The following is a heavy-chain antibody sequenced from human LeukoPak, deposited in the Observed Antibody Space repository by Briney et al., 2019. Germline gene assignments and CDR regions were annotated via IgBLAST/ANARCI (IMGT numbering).Heavy chain of an antibody. J-gene: IGHJ5*02. CDR1: GYTFTSYY. CDR3: ARGARSYGRRWWLDP. D-gene: IGHD1-26*01. Sequence: GASVKVSCKASGYTFTSYYMHWVRQAPGQGLEWMGIINPSGGSTSYAQKFQGRVTMTRDMSTSTVYMELSSLRSEDTAVYYCARGARSYGRRWWLDPWGQGTLVTVSS. CDR2: INPSGGST. V-gene: IGHV1-46*01.